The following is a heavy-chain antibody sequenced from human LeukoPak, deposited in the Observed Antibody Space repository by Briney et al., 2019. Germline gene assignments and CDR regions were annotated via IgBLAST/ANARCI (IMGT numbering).Heavy chain of an antibody. J-gene: IGHJ1*01. V-gene: IGHV3-74*01. D-gene: IGHD3-22*01. Sequence: GGSLRLSCAASGFTFSTYWMHWVRQAPGKGLVWVSRIKSDGGTNYADSVKGRFTTSRDNAKKTLSLHMNTLRPEDTGVYYCARAPCEIGGYYPEYLRHWGQGALVTVSS. CDR1: GFTFSTYW. CDR2: IKSDGGT. CDR3: ARAPCEIGGYYPEYLRH.